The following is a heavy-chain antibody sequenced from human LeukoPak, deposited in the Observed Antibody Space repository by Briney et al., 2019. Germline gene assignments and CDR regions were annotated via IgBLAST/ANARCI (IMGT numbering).Heavy chain of an antibody. V-gene: IGHV4-59*08. J-gene: IGHJ3*02. Sequence: SETLSLTCTVSGGSISAYYWSWIRQPPGKGLEWIGYIYYSGTTVCNPSLKSRVTISVDTSKNQFSLKLSSVTAADTAVYYCARQHYYGSGSRYAFDIWGQRTMVTVSS. D-gene: IGHD3-10*01. CDR2: IYYSGTT. CDR3: ARQHYYGSGSRYAFDI. CDR1: GGSISAYY.